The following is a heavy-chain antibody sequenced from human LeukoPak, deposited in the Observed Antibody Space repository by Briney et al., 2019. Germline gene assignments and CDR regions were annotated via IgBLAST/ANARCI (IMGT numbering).Heavy chain of an antibody. D-gene: IGHD6-19*01. CDR3: AKDLHSSGWYDY. V-gene: IGHV3-23*01. Sequence: GSLRLSCAASGFTFSSYAMSWVRQAPGKGLEWVSAISGSGGSTYYADSVKGRFTISRDNSKNTLYLQMNSLRAEDTAVYYCAKDLHSSGWYDYWGQGTLVTVSS. J-gene: IGHJ4*02. CDR2: ISGSGGST. CDR1: GFTFSSYA.